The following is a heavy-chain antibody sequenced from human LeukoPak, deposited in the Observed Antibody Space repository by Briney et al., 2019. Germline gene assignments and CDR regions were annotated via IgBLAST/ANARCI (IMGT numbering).Heavy chain of an antibody. V-gene: IGHV3-21*01. CDR2: ISSSSSYI. CDR3: ATTPPNYYDSSGEDY. CDR1: GFTFSSYS. Sequence: PGGSLRLSCAASGFTFSSYSMNWVRQAPGKGLEWVSSISSSSSYIYYADSVKGRFTISRDNAKNSLYLQMNSLRAEDTAVYYCATTPPNYYDSSGEDYWGQGTLVTVSS. J-gene: IGHJ4*02. D-gene: IGHD3-22*01.